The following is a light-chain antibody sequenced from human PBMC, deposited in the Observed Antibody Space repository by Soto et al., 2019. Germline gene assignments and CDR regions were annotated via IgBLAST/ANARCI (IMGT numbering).Light chain of an antibody. CDR3: SSYTATNTLL. J-gene: IGLJ1*01. CDR2: EVI. Sequence: QSVLTQPASVSGSPAQSITISCTATSSDIDSYRYVSWYQHHPGKAPKLIIYEVINRPSGISNRFSGSNSSNTASLTISGLQAENEADYYCSSYTATNTLLFGTGTKLTVL. CDR1: SSDIDSYRY. V-gene: IGLV2-14*01.